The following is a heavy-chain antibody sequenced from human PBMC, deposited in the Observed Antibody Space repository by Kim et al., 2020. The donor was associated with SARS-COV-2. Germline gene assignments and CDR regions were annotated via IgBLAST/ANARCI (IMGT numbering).Heavy chain of an antibody. J-gene: IGHJ3*02. D-gene: IGHD3-22*01. CDR1: GGSISSSSYY. Sequence: SETLSLTCTVSGGSISSSSYYWGWIRQPPGKGLEWIGSIYYSGSTHYNPSLKSRVTISVDTSKNQFSLKLSSVTAADTAVYYCARVRAYYYDSSGYLDAFDIWGQGTMVTVSA. CDR2: IYYSGST. CDR3: ARVRAYYYDSSGYLDAFDI. V-gene: IGHV4-39*01.